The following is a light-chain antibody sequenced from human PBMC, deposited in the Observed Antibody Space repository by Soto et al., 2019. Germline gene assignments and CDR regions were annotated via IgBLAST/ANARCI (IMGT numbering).Light chain of an antibody. Sequence: DIQMTQSPSSLSASIGDRVTISCQASQAIINHLNWYQKKPGKAPNLLIYDASNLHTGVPSRFSGSGSGTEFTFIIGSLQPEDVATYYCQQYDDLPLTFGGGTKVEIK. CDR2: DAS. V-gene: IGKV1-33*01. CDR1: QAIINH. J-gene: IGKJ4*01. CDR3: QQYDDLPLT.